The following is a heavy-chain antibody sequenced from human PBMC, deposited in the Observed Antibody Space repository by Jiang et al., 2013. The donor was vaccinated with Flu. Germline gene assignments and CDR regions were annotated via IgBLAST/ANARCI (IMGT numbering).Heavy chain of an antibody. V-gene: IGHV3-23*04. CDR2: ITNNGGVT. Sequence: VQLVESGGGLVQPGGSLRLSCAASGFIFSDYVMTWVRQAPGKGLEWISAITNNGGVTFYANSVKGRFTISRDNSKNTLYLQMNSLTADDTAIYYCAKVPGYCDGTTCYADRLNYWGQGTLVTVSS. J-gene: IGHJ4*02. CDR3: AKVPGYCDGTTCYADRLNY. D-gene: IGHD2-2*01. CDR1: GFIFSDYV.